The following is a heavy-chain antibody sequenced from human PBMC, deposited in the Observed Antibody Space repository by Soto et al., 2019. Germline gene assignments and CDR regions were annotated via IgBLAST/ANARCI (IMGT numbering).Heavy chain of an antibody. CDR3: ARDTGVPRGRVGLRTGLFDY. V-gene: IGHV1-69*13. CDR1: GGTFSSYA. Sequence: ASVKVSCKASGGTFSSYAISWVRQAPGQGLEWMGGIIPIFGTANYAQKFQGRVTITADESTSTAYMELSSLRSEDTAVYYCARDTGVPRGRVGLRTGLFDYWGQGTLVTVSS. D-gene: IGHD1-26*01. CDR2: IIPIFGTA. J-gene: IGHJ4*02.